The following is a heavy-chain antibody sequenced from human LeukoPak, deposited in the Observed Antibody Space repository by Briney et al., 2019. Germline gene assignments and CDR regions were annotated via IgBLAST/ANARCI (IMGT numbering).Heavy chain of an antibody. V-gene: IGHV1-18*01. CDR3: ARQQLEWATIRNVGYYQYYYMDV. Sequence: ASVKVSCKASGYSFTSYGISWVRQAPGQGLEWMGWIRAYNGATNHAHKFQGRVTMTTDTPTTTAYMELRSLRSDDTAVYYCARQQLEWATIRNVGYYQYYYMDVWGKGTTVTVSS. CDR2: IRAYNGAT. J-gene: IGHJ6*03. D-gene: IGHD1-1*01. CDR1: GYSFTSYG.